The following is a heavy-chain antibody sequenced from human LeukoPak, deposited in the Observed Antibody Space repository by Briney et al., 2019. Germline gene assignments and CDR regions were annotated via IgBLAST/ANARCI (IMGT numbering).Heavy chain of an antibody. D-gene: IGHD1-7*01. Sequence: SETLSLTCTVSGGSISIYYWSWIRQPPGKGLEWIGYIYYSVSTNYNPSLKSRVTISVDTSKNQFSLKLSSVTAADTAVYYCARRGWNYGEYYFDYWGQGTLVTVSS. CDR1: GGSISIYY. CDR3: ARRGWNYGEYYFDY. J-gene: IGHJ4*02. CDR2: IYYSVST. V-gene: IGHV4-59*01.